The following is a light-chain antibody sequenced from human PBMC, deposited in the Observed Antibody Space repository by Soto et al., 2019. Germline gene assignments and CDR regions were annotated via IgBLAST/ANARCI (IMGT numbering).Light chain of an antibody. CDR3: QQYNNWPPFT. CDR1: QSVSNN. V-gene: IGKV3-15*01. J-gene: IGKJ5*01. CDR2: GAS. Sequence: ELVMTQSPVTLSVSPGERATLSCRASQSVSNNLAWYQQKPGQAPSLLIYGASTRATGIPARFSGSGSGTVFTLTISSLQSEDFAVYYCQQYNNWPPFTFGQGTRLEIK.